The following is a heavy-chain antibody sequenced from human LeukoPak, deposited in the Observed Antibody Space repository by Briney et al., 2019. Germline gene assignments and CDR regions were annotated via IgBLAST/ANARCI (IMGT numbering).Heavy chain of an antibody. J-gene: IGHJ5*02. CDR2: IYYSGST. Sequence: SETLSLTCTVSGGSISSGGYYWSWIRQHPGKGLEWIGYIYYSGSTYYNPSLKSRVTISVDTSKNQFSLKLSSVTAADTAVYYCARDESSVWSNWFDPWGQGTLVTVSS. CDR1: GGSISSGGYY. D-gene: IGHD6-19*01. CDR3: ARDESSVWSNWFDP. V-gene: IGHV4-31*03.